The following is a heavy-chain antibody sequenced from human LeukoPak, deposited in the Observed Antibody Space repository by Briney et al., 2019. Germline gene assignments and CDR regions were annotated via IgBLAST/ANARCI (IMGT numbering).Heavy chain of an antibody. J-gene: IGHJ3*02. CDR3: VRLQPNTGEWAFDI. CDR1: GVSISGYY. Sequence: SETLSLTCTVSGVSISGYYWSWIRQPPGEGLEWIGYISNSGSTNYNPSLKSRVTISVDTSKNQLSLKLSSVTAADTAVYHCVRLQPNTGEWAFDIWGQGTMVGVSS. D-gene: IGHD1-1*01. CDR2: ISNSGST. V-gene: IGHV4-59*01.